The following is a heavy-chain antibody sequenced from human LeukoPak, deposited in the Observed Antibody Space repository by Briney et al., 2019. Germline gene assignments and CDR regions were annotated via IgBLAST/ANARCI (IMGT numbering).Heavy chain of an antibody. CDR1: GYSFTSYW. Sequence: GESLKISCKGSGYSFTSYWIGWVRQMPGKGLEWMGIIYPGGSATRYSPSFQGQVTISADKSISTAYLQWSSLKASDTAIYYCARRGPDTSDLYYFDYWGQGTLVTVSS. D-gene: IGHD6-19*01. CDR2: IYPGGSAT. CDR3: ARRGPDTSDLYYFDY. J-gene: IGHJ4*02. V-gene: IGHV5-51*01.